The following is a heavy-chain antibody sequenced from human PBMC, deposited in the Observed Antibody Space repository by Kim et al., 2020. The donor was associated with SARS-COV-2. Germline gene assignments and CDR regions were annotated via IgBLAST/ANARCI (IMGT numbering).Heavy chain of an antibody. D-gene: IGHD3-10*01. Sequence: GGSLRLSCAASGFTFSSYAMHWVRQAPGKGLEWVAVISYDGSNKYYADSVKGRFTISRDNSKNTLYLQMNSLRAEDTAVYYCARAAAPMVRRVGYFDYWGQGTLVTVSS. J-gene: IGHJ4*02. CDR3: ARAAAPMVRRVGYFDY. V-gene: IGHV3-30*04. CDR1: GFTFSSYA. CDR2: ISYDGSNK.